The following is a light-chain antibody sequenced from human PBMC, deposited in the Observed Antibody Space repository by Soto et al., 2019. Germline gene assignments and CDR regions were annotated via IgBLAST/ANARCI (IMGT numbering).Light chain of an antibody. J-gene: IGKJ2*01. Sequence: DVVMTQSPLSLPVTLGQPASVSCRSSQSLVHSDGNMYLTWFQQRPGQSPRRLIYKVSNRDSGVPDRFSGSESGTDFTLRVSRVEAEDAGIYYCMQSAHWPYTFGQGTKLEIK. CDR1: QSLVHSDGNMY. CDR2: KVS. CDR3: MQSAHWPYT. V-gene: IGKV2-30*02.